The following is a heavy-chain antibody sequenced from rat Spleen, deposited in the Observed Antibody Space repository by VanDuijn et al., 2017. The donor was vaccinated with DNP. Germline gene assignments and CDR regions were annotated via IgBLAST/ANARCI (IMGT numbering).Heavy chain of an antibody. J-gene: IGHJ4*01. Sequence: VHLVESGGGLVQPGRSLRLSCAASGFTFRNYAMAWVRQAPTRGLEWVASITNSGGSSYYRDSVKGRFTISRDNGENTLYLQMDSLRSEDTATYYCTTLMDAWGQGTSVTVSS. CDR1: GFTFRNYA. CDR3: TTLMDA. CDR2: ITNSGGSS. V-gene: IGHV5-27*01.